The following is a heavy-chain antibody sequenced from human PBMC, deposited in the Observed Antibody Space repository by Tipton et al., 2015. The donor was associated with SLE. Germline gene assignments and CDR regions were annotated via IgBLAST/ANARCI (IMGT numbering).Heavy chain of an antibody. CDR3: AKVRSFGRFLEWLGDPFDI. CDR2: ISYDGSNK. J-gene: IGHJ3*02. Sequence: SLRLSCAASGFTFNSYSMNWVRQAPGKGLEWVALISYDGSNKYYADSVKGRFTISRDNSKNTLFLQMNSLRAEDTAVYYCAKVRSFGRFLEWLGDPFDIWGQGTMVTVSS. CDR1: GFTFNSYS. D-gene: IGHD3-3*01. V-gene: IGHV3-30*18.